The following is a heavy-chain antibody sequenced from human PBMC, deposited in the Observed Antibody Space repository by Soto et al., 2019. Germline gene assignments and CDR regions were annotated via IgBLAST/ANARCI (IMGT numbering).Heavy chain of an antibody. Sequence: PGGSLRLSCAASGFTFSNAWMSWVRQAPGKGLEWVGLIKKKADGGTTDYAAPLKGRFTISREDSKNTLYLQMSSLKIEDTAVYYCRTQWLDWGQGTLVTVSS. D-gene: IGHD6-19*01. V-gene: IGHV3-15*01. CDR1: GFTFSNAW. J-gene: IGHJ4*02. CDR3: RTQWLD. CDR2: IKKKADGGTT.